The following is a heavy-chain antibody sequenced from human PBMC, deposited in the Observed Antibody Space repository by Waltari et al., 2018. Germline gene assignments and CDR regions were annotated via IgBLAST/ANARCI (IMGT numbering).Heavy chain of an antibody. Sequence: QVQLVQSGAEVKKPGSSVKVPCKASGGTFSSHAIRCVRTAPGHGLEWMVGIIPIFGTANYAQKFQGRVTITADESTSTAYMELSSLRSEDTAVYYCARSYINLVVPAAHFYWYFDLWGRGTLVTVSS. V-gene: IGHV1-69*01. CDR1: GGTFSSHA. J-gene: IGHJ2*01. CDR3: ARSYINLVVPAAHFYWYFDL. CDR2: IIPIFGTA. D-gene: IGHD2-2*01.